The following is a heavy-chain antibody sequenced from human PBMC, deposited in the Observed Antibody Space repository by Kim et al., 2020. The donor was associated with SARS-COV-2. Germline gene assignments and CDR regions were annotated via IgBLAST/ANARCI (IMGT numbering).Heavy chain of an antibody. CDR1: GFTFNSYS. J-gene: IGHJ4*02. CDR3: ARCSPRGDSSGWFHFDY. V-gene: IGHV3-48*02. Sequence: VGSPRLSCAASGFTFNSYSMNWVRQAPGKGLEWVSYISSSSSTVYYADSVKGRFTISRDNAKNSLYLQMNSLRDEDTAVYYCARCSPRGDSSGWFHFDYWGQGTLVTVSS. CDR2: ISSSSSTV. D-gene: IGHD6-19*01.